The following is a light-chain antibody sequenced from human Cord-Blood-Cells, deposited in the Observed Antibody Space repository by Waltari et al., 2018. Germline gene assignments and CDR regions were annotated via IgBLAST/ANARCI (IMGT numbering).Light chain of an antibody. Sequence: SALTQPASVSGSPGQSSTLSCTRTSCDVGSSNLLSWYQQHPGNAPKLMIYEVSKRPSGVSNRFSGSKSGNTASLTISGLQAEDEADYYCCSYAGSSTYVFGTGTKVTVL. V-gene: IGLV2-23*02. CDR1: SCDVGSSNL. CDR3: CSYAGSSTYV. CDR2: EVS. J-gene: IGLJ1*01.